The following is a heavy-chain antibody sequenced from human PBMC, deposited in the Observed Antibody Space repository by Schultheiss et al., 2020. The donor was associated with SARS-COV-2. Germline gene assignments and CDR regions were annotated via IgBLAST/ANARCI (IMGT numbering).Heavy chain of an antibody. D-gene: IGHD3-22*01. CDR1: GFTFSSYE. V-gene: IGHV3-21*05. J-gene: IGHJ4*02. CDR2: ISSSSSYI. CDR3: AKDRQYYYDSSGYYGDYFDY. Sequence: GGSLRLSCAASGFTFSSYEMNWVRQAPGKGLEWVSYISSSSSYIYYADSVKGRFTISRDNSKNTLYLQMNSLRAEDTAVYYCAKDRQYYYDSSGYYGDYFDYWGQGTLVTVSS.